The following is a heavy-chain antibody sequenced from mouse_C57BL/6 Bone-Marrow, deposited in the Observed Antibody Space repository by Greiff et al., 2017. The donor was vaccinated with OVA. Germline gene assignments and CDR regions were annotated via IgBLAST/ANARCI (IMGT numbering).Heavy chain of an antibody. J-gene: IGHJ4*01. D-gene: IGHD2-12*01. Sequence: EVQVVESGGGLVKPGGSLKLSCAASGFTFSSYTMSWVRQTPEKRLEWVATISGGGGNTYYPDSVTGRFTISRDNAKNTLYLQMSSLRSEDTAVYYCARELPPYAMDYWGQGTSVTVSS. V-gene: IGHV5-9*04. CDR2: ISGGGGNT. CDR3: ARELPPYAMDY. CDR1: GFTFSSYT.